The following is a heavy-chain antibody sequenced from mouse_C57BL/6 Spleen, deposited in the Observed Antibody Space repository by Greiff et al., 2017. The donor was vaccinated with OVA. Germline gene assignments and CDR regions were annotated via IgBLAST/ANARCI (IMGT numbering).Heavy chain of an antibody. CDR1: GYTFTSYW. J-gene: IGHJ3*01. D-gene: IGHD1-1*01. CDR3: AIDYGSSYGFAY. Sequence: VQLQQPGAELVKPGASVKVSCKASGYTFTSYWMHWVKQRPGQGLEWIGRIHPSDSDTNYNQKFKGKATLTVEKSSSTAYMQLSSLTSEDSAVYYCAIDYGSSYGFAYWGQGTLVTVSA. V-gene: IGHV1-74*01. CDR2: IHPSDSDT.